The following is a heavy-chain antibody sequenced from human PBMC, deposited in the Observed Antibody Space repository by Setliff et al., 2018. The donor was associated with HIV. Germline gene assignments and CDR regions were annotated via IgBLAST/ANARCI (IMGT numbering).Heavy chain of an antibody. V-gene: IGHV1-69*10. CDR3: ARLRGRIVVPSAMPS. CDR2: IIPTLGVA. Sequence: SVKVSCKASGGTFSTYAISWVRQAPGRGLEWVGGIIPTLGVAHNAQKFQGRVTITADKSTNTAFMELSSLRSEDTAVYYCARLRGRIVVPSAMPSWGQGTLVTVPQ. J-gene: IGHJ5*02. D-gene: IGHD2-2*01. CDR1: GGTFSTYA.